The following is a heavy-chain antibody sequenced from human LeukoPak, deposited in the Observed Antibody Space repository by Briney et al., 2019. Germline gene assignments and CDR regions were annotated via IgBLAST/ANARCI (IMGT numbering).Heavy chain of an antibody. Sequence: ASETLSLTCTVSGGSISSHYWSWIRQPPGKGLGWIGYIYYSGSTNYNPSLKSRVTISVDTSKNQFSLKLSSVTAADTAVYYCARDLMEYSCGWYWYFDLWGRGTLVTVSS. D-gene: IGHD6-19*01. CDR3: ARDLMEYSCGWYWYFDL. V-gene: IGHV4-59*11. CDR1: GGSISSHY. J-gene: IGHJ2*01. CDR2: IYYSGST.